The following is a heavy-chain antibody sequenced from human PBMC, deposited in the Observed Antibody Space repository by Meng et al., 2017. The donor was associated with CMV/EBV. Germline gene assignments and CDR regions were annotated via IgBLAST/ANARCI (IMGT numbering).Heavy chain of an antibody. CDR1: GFTFSHYW. CDR2: INTDGSFT. CDR3: GRDLTGERDQ. V-gene: IGHV3-74*03. J-gene: IGHJ4*02. Sequence: AQPVESGGRLVHPGGSLRLSCEDSGFTFSHYWMHWVRQVPGEGPVWVSRINTDGSFTSYADSVKGRFTISRDNAKNTLYLHMHGLRVDDSAVYYCGRDLTGERDQWGQGTLVTVSS. D-gene: IGHD7-27*01.